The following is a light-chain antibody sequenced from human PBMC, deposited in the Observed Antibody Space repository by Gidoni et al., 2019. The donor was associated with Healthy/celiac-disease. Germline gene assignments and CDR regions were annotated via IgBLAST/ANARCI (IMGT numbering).Light chain of an antibody. CDR3: AAWDDSLSGWV. CDR1: SSNIGSNY. V-gene: IGLV1-47*01. J-gene: IGLJ3*02. CDR2: RNN. Sequence: QSVLTQPPSASGTPGHRVTISCSVSSSNIGSNYVSWYQQLPGTAPKLLIYRNNQRPSGVPDRFSGSKSGTSASLAISGLRSEDEADYYCAAWDDSLSGWVFGGGTKLTVL.